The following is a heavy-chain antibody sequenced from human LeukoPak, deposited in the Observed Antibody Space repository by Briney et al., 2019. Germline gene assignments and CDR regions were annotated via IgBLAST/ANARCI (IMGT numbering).Heavy chain of an antibody. J-gene: IGHJ4*02. CDR3: AKESGCCADGHYWRSLDS. CDR2: IWYDGSKK. CDR1: GFQFSHYG. Sequence: QAGGSLRLSCATSGFQFSHYGMHWVRQAPGKGLEWVLVIWYDGSKKSYAASAKGRFTMSSDNSKCTLYLQMNSLRAEDTAVYSCAKESGCCADGHYWRSLDSWGQGTLVTVSS. D-gene: IGHD5-24*01. V-gene: IGHV3-33*03.